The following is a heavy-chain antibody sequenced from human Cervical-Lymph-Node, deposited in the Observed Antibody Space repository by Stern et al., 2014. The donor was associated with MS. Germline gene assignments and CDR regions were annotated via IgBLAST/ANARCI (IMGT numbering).Heavy chain of an antibody. Sequence: EVQLLESGGGLVQPGGPLRLSCAASGFSFSTNAMHWVRQAPGTGLEFVSAISSNGSITYYANSVKVRFTISRDNSKNTLYLQMGSLRTEDMAVYYCARGGVGAITWGQGTLVTVSS. CDR1: GFSFSTNA. J-gene: IGHJ4*02. D-gene: IGHD1-26*01. CDR2: ISSNGSIT. V-gene: IGHV3-64*01. CDR3: ARGGVGAIT.